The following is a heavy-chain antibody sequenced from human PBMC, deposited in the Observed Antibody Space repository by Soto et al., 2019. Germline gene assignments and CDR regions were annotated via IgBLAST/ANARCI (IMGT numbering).Heavy chain of an antibody. CDR3: ARHRYSYGHDY. Sequence: QLQLQESGPGLVKPSETLSLTCTVSGGSISSSSYYWGWIRQPPGKGLEWIGSIYYSGSTYYNPSLKSRVTISVDTSKNQFSLKLSSVTAADTAVYYCARHRYSYGHDYWGQGTLVTVSS. D-gene: IGHD5-18*01. CDR2: IYYSGST. V-gene: IGHV4-39*01. J-gene: IGHJ4*02. CDR1: GGSISSSSYY.